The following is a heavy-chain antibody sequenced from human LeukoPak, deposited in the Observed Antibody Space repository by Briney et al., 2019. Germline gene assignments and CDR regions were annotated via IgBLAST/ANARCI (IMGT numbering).Heavy chain of an antibody. CDR1: GFTFSSYW. Sequence: GGSLRLSCAASGFTFSSYWMHWARQAPGKGPVWVSRINSDGSDTSYADSVKGRFTVSRDNAKNTLYLQMNSLRPEDTALYYCATSSSWYPVSSDHWGQGTLVTVSS. CDR2: INSDGSDT. CDR3: ATSSSWYPVSSDH. J-gene: IGHJ4*02. V-gene: IGHV3-74*01. D-gene: IGHD6-13*01.